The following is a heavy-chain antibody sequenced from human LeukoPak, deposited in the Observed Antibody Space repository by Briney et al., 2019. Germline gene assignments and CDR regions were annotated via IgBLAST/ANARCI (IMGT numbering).Heavy chain of an antibody. V-gene: IGHV4-4*02. J-gene: IGHJ4*02. D-gene: IGHD4-11*01. CDR2: IYHSGST. CDR3: ARVKGLGWVTTLDY. Sequence: PSETLSLTCAVSGGSISSSNWWSWVRQPPGKGLERIGEIYHSGSTNYNPSLKSRVTISVDTSKNQFSLKLSSVTAADTAVYYCARVKGLGWVTTLDYWGQGTLVTVSS. CDR1: GGSISSSNW.